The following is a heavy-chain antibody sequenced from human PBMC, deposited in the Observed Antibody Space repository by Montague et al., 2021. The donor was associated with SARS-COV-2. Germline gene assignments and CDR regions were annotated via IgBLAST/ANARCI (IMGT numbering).Heavy chain of an antibody. CDR2: ISYTGHTRS. D-gene: IGHD5/OR15-5a*01. CDR1: GESSGGYF. V-gene: IGHV4-34*01. Sequence: SETLSLTCAVYGESSGGYFWSWIRLSPGTALEWIGEISYTGHTRSNPNPSLRGRVSISTASSKNQFSLNLTSVTAADTAVYYCARSLYSVSWCPDWGQGTQVTVSS. CDR3: ARSLYSVSWCPD. J-gene: IGHJ4*02.